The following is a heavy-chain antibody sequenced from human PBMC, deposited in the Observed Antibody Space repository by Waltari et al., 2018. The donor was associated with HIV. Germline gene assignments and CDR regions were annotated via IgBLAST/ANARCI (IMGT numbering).Heavy chain of an antibody. CDR3: ARHTGTYFDP. V-gene: IGHV4-34*01. J-gene: IGHJ5*02. Sequence: QVHLQQWASGLVTPSETLSVTCAVYNMSLTGHYWTGFRQPPGTCPGWIGESPYDGEIDSNPSLRGRPTTSLNRAKNQFSLRLKSTTAADTAVYFCARHTGTYFDPWGQGSLVVVTS. D-gene: IGHD3-16*01. CDR1: NMSLTGHY. CDR2: SPYDGEI.